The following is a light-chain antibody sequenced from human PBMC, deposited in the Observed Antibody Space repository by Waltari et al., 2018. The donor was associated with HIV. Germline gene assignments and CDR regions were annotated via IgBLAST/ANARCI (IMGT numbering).Light chain of an antibody. Sequence: DIVMTQSPDSLAVSLGERATIHCQSSQSVLYSSNNKKYLAWYQQKPGQPPKLLIYWAFIRESGVPDRFSGSGSGTDFTLTISSLQAEDVAVYYCQQYYSTPYTFGQGTKLEIK. CDR3: QQYYSTPYT. V-gene: IGKV4-1*01. J-gene: IGKJ2*01. CDR1: QSVLYSSNNKKY. CDR2: WAF.